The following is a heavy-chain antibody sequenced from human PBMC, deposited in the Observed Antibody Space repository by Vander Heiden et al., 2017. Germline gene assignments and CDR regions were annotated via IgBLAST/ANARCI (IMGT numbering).Heavy chain of an antibody. CDR3: ARLWFGELSNWFDP. V-gene: IGHV4-39*01. D-gene: IGHD3-10*01. CDR2: IYYSGST. CDR1: GGSISSSSYY. J-gene: IGHJ5*02. Sequence: QLQLQESGPGLVKPSETLSLTCTVSGGSISSSSYYWGWIRQPPGKGLEWIGSIYYSGSTYYKPSLKSRVTMSVDTSKNQFALKLSSVPAADTAVYYCARLWFGELSNWFDPWGQGTLVTVSS.